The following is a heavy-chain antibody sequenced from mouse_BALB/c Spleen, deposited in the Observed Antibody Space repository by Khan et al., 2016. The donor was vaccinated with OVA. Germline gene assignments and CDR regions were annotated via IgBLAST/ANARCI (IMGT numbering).Heavy chain of an antibody. J-gene: IGHJ3*01. CDR2: ISSAGTYT. D-gene: IGHD2-1*01. CDR3: TSGNYGWFDY. CDR1: GFTFSTFV. Sequence: VQLKESGGGLVKPGGSLKLSCSASGFTFSTFVMSWVRQTPEKRLEWVATISSAGTYTYYSDSVKGRFTISRDNAKNTLYLQMNSLRSEDTAMYDCTSGNYGWFDYWGQGTLVTVSA. V-gene: IGHV5-9-3*01.